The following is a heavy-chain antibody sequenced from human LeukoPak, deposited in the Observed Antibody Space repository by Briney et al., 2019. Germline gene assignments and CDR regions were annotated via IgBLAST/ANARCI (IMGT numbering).Heavy chain of an antibody. CDR3: ARAPLNSWGVPAAPQDY. J-gene: IGHJ4*02. CDR2: IYSGGST. V-gene: IGHV3-53*04. Sequence: GGSLRLSCAASGFTVSSNYMSWVRQAPGKGLEWVSVIYSGGSTYYADSVKGRFTISRHNSKNTLYLQMNSLRAEDTAVYYCARAPLNSWGVPAAPQDYWGQGTLVTVSS. CDR1: GFTVSSNY. D-gene: IGHD2-2*01.